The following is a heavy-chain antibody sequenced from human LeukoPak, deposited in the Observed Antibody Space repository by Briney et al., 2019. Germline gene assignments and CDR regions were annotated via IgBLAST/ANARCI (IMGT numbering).Heavy chain of an antibody. D-gene: IGHD3-22*01. V-gene: IGHV4-4*02. CDR2: IYHSGST. CDR1: GGSISSSNW. CDR3: ARAPYPQYYYDSS. J-gene: IGHJ4*02. Sequence: SGTLSLTCAVSGGSISSSNWWSWVRQPPGKGLEWIGEIYHSGSTNYKPSLKSRVTISVDKSKNQFSLKLSSVTAADTAVYYCARAPYPQYYYDSSWGQGTLVTVSS.